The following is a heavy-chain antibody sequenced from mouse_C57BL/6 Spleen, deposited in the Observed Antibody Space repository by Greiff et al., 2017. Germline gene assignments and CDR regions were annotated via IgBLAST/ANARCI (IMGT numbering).Heavy chain of an antibody. CDR2: INPSTGGT. CDR3: ARRGGEFDY. V-gene: IGHV1-42*01. J-gene: IGHJ2*01. CDR1: GYSFTGYY. Sequence: EVKLMESGPELVKPGASVKISCKASGYSFTGYYMNWVKQSPEKSLEWIGEINPSTGGTTYNQKFKAKATLTVDKSSSTAYMQLKSLTSEDSAVYYCARRGGEFDYWGQGTTLTVSS.